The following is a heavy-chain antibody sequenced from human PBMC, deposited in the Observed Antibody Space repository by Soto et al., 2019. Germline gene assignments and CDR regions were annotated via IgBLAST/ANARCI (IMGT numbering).Heavy chain of an antibody. CDR2: IIPIFGTA. V-gene: IGHV1-69*01. CDR3: ARRGDSCHIWCNWFGP. Sequence: QVQLVQSGAEVKKPGSSVKFSCKASGGTFSSYAISWVRQAPGQGLEWMGGIIPIFGTANYAQKFQGRVTITADESTSTAYKELSSVRAEDKAVYYCARRGDSCHIWCNWFGPWGQGNQVTVST. J-gene: IGHJ5*02. CDR1: GGTFSSYA. D-gene: IGHD2-15*01.